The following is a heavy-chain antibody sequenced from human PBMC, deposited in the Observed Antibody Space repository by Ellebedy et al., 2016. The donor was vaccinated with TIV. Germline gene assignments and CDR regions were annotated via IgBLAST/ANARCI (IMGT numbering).Heavy chain of an antibody. V-gene: IGHV3-74*03. CDR3: AREGKGFFSETPLSYYYGLDA. J-gene: IGHJ6*02. CDR2: IDNDGRRI. D-gene: IGHD3-10*01. Sequence: PGGSLRLSCAASGFTFRNYWMHWVRQTPGKGLVWVSRIDNDGRRITYADSVRGRFTISRDNAENTVHLQMHSLRVEDTAEYYCAREGKGFFSETPLSYYYGLDAWGQGTTVTVS. CDR1: GFTFRNYW.